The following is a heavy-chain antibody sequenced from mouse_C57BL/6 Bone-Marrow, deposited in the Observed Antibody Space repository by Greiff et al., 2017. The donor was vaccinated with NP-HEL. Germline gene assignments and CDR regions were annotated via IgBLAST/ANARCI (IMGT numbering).Heavy chain of an antibody. CDR3: ARGLYCGSSYLAY. CDR2: IYPGSGST. V-gene: IGHV1-55*01. CDR1: GYTFTSYW. J-gene: IGHJ3*01. Sequence: QVQLQQPGAELVKPGASVKMSCKASGYTFTSYWITWVKQRPGQGLEWIGDIYPGSGSTNYNEKFKSKATLTVDTSSSTAYMQLSSLTSEDSAVYYCARGLYCGSSYLAYWGQGTLVTVSA. D-gene: IGHD1-1*01.